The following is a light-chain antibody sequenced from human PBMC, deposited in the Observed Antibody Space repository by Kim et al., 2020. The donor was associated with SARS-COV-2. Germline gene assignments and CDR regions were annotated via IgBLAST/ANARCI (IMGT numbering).Light chain of an antibody. CDR3: QQYDNFPRT. Sequence: ASVGDRVTISCQTSQDISNHLKWYQQKPGKAPKLLIYDGSILEAGVPSRFSGSGSGTDFTFSIRSLQPEDIATYYCQQYDNFPRTFGGGTKVDIK. CDR2: DGS. J-gene: IGKJ4*01. CDR1: QDISNH. V-gene: IGKV1-33*01.